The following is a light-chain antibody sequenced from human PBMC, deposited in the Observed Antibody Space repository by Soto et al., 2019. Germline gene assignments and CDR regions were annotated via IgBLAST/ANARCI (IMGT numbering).Light chain of an antibody. Sequence: DIQMTQSPSTLSASLGDRVTITCRASQSISSWLAWYQQKPGKAPKLLIYDASSLESGVPSRFSGSASGTEFTLTISSLQPDDFATYYCQQYRTFGQGTKVDI. CDR3: QQYRT. CDR2: DAS. V-gene: IGKV1-5*01. CDR1: QSISSW. J-gene: IGKJ2*01.